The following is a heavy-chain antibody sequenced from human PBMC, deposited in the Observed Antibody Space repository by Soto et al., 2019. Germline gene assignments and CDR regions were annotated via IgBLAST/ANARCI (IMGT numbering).Heavy chain of an antibody. V-gene: IGHV3-23*01. CDR2: ISGSGGST. CDR3: AKGSGSSWYST. D-gene: IGHD6-13*01. CDR1: GFTFSSYG. Sequence: EVQLLESGGSLVQPGGSLRLSCAASGFTFSSYGMSWVRQAPGKGLEWVSAISGSGGSTYYADSVKGRFTFSRDNSKNTLYLQMNSLRAEDTAVYYCAKGSGSSWYSTWVQGTLVTVSS. J-gene: IGHJ4*02.